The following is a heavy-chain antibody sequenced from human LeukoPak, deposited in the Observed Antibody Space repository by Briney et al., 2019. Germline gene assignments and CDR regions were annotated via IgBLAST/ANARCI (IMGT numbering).Heavy chain of an antibody. CDR3: ASGCYYYDSSGYSV. CDR2: IYSGGST. Sequence: ETLSLTCAVYGGSFSGYYWSWIRQPPGKGLEWVSVIYSGGSTYYADSVKGRFTISRDNSKNTLYLQMNSLRAEDTAVYYCASGCYYYDSSGYSVWGQGTLVTVSS. D-gene: IGHD3-22*01. CDR1: GGSFSGYY. J-gene: IGHJ4*02. V-gene: IGHV3-66*01.